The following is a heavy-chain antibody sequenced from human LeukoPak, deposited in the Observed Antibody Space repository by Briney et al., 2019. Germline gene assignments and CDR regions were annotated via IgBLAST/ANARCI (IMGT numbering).Heavy chain of an antibody. CDR1: GYTFTGYY. J-gene: IGHJ3*02. V-gene: IGHV1-2*02. D-gene: IGHD4-17*01. Sequence: ASVKVSCKASGYTFTGYYMHWGRQAPGQGLEWMGWINPNRGGTNYAQKFQGRVTMTRDTSISNAYMELSRLRSDDTAVYYCARDRHGDYVMGAFDIWGQGTMVTVSS. CDR3: ARDRHGDYVMGAFDI. CDR2: INPNRGGT.